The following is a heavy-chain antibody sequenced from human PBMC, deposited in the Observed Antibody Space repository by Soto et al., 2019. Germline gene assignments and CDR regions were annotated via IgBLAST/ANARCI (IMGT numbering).Heavy chain of an antibody. J-gene: IGHJ6*03. CDR1: GDRVSSNSAA. CDR2: TYYRSKWYN. D-gene: IGHD3-9*01. Sequence: SQTLSLTCAISGDRVSSNSAAWNSIRQSPSRGLEWLGRTYYRSKWYNDYAVSVKSRITINPDTSKNQFSLQLKYVTPEETAVYYGARDQLPDDILTGYWGINYMDVWGKGTTVTVSS. CDR3: ARDQLPDDILTGYWGINYMDV. V-gene: IGHV6-1*01.